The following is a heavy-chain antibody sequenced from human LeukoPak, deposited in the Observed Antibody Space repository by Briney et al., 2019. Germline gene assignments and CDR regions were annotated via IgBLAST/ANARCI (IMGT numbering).Heavy chain of an antibody. V-gene: IGHV4-4*07. CDR2: IYTSGST. J-gene: IGHJ5*02. D-gene: IGHD3-3*01. Sequence: PSETLSLTCTASGGSISSYYWSWIRQPAGKGLEWIGRIYTSGSTNYNPSLKSRVTMSVDTSKNQFSLKLSSVTAADTAVYYCARGSRITIFGVARDWFDPWGQGTLVTVSS. CDR1: GGSISSYY. CDR3: ARGSRITIFGVARDWFDP.